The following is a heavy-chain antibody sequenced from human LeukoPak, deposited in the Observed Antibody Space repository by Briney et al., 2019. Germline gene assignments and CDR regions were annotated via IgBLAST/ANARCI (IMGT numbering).Heavy chain of an antibody. CDR1: GYSFTSYW. D-gene: IGHD3-10*01. J-gene: IGHJ6*02. CDR3: ARHLDSSYYGSGSPIDV. CDR2: IDPSDSYT. V-gene: IGHV5-10-1*01. Sequence: GESLKISCKGSGYSFTSYWISWVRQMPGKGLEWMGRIDPSDSYTNYSPSLQGHVTISADKSISTAYLQWSSLKASDTAMYYCARHLDSSYYGSGSPIDVWGQGTTVTVSS.